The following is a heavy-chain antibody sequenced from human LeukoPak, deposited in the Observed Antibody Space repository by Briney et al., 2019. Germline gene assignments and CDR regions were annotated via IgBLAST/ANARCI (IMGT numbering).Heavy chain of an antibody. CDR1: GFTFSTYE. V-gene: IGHV3-48*03. CDR2: ISIDGKTI. CDR3: ARDRGIAAAGHGFDY. D-gene: IGHD6-13*01. Sequence: GGSLRLSCAASGFTFSTYEMDWVRQAPGQGLECVSYISIDGKTIHYADSVKGRFTISRDNDKNSVYLQMNSLRVEDTAVYYCARDRGIAAAGHGFDYWGQGTLVTVSS. J-gene: IGHJ4*02.